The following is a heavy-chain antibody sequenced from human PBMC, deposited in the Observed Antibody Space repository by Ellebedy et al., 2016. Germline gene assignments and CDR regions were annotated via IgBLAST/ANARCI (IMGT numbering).Heavy chain of an antibody. CDR3: AKDVSRYRRGAFDF. CDR2: IAYDGSDK. V-gene: IGHV3-30*04. CDR1: RFTFSTYP. Sequence: GESLKISXAASRFTFSTYPMHWVRQAPGKGLEWVAVIAYDGSDKVYADAVKGRFTISRENFKNTLYLQMNSLRPEDTAVYYCAKDVSRYRRGAFDFWGQGTMVSVSS. J-gene: IGHJ3*01. D-gene: IGHD2-15*01.